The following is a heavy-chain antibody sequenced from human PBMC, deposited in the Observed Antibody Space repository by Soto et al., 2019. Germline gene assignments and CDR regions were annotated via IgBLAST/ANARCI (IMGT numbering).Heavy chain of an antibody. CDR1: GLTFRSYW. CDR2: INTDGSVA. V-gene: IGHV3-74*03. Sequence: EVQLVESGGGLVQPGESLRLSCAASGLTFRSYWMHWVRQAPGKGLVWVSRINTDGSVAMYVDSVKGRSTISRDNAKNTLYLHMNGLRAEDTAVYYCVRDMQLWRLASWGKRTLVTVSS. D-gene: IGHD2-21*01. CDR3: VRDMQLWRLAS. J-gene: IGHJ4*02.